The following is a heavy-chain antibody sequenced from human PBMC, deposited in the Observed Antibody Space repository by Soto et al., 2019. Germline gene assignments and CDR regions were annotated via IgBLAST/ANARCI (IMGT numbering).Heavy chain of an antibody. J-gene: IGHJ5*02. D-gene: IGHD1-7*01. V-gene: IGHV1-69*13. CDR2: IIPIFGTA. CDR3: ARVLAPTGTTYYWFDP. CDR1: GGTFSSYA. Sequence: GASVKVSCKASGGTFSSYAISCVRQAPGQGLEWMGGIIPIFGTANYAQKFQGRVTITADESTSTAYMELSSLRSEDTAVYYCARVLAPTGTTYYWFDPWGQGTLVTVSS.